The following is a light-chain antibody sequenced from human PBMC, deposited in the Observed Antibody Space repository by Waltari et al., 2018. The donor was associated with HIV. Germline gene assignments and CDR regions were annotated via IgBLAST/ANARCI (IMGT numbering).Light chain of an antibody. CDR2: DAS. Sequence: EIVLTQSPATLSLSPGERATLSCRASQSVSSYLAWYQQKPGQAPRLLIYDASNRATGIPPRFSGSGSGTDFTLTISSLEPEDFPVYYCQQRSNWPPVYTFGQGTKLGIK. V-gene: IGKV3-11*01. CDR1: QSVSSY. J-gene: IGKJ2*01. CDR3: QQRSNWPPVYT.